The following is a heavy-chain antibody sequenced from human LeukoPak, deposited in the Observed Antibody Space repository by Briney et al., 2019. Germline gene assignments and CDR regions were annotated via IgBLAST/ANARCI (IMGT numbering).Heavy chain of an antibody. Sequence: GGALRLSCVGSGFNFMQYGMMWVRQAPGKGLEWVSTIHPSGINTHHADSVKGRFTISRDNSKNTLYLQMNSLRVEDTAIYYCARDPSTLLPTDDSWGQGTLVAVSS. CDR2: IHPSGINT. J-gene: IGHJ4*02. D-gene: IGHD2-2*01. V-gene: IGHV3-23*05. CDR3: ARDPSTLLPTDDS. CDR1: GFNFMQYG.